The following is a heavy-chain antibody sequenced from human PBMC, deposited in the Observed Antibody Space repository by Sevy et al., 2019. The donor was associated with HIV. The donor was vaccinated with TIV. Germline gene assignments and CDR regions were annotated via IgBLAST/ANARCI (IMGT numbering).Heavy chain of an antibody. D-gene: IGHD4-17*01. CDR3: AKGPHPAVTTSYGMDV. V-gene: IGHV3-30*02. J-gene: IGHJ6*02. CDR1: GFTFREYA. CDR2: IRYDGTNK. Sequence: GGSLRLSCAASGFTFREYAMHWVRQALGKGLEWLTFIRYDGTNKYYTDSVRGRFTISRDNSKNTLYLQMNSLRGEDTAVYYCAKGPHPAVTTSYGMDVWGQGTTVTVSS.